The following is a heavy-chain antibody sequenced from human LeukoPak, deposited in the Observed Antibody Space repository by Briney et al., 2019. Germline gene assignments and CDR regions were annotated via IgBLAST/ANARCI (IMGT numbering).Heavy chain of an antibody. Sequence: GESLKISCTGSGYIFSNYWIGWVRQMPGKGLEWMGIIYPGDSDMRYSPSFQGQAIMSADKSISTAYLQWSGLKASDTAMYYCARLSRPHILDTNWFDSWGQGSLVTVSS. CDR3: ARLSRPHILDTNWFDS. CDR1: GYIFSNYW. V-gene: IGHV5-51*01. J-gene: IGHJ5*01. D-gene: IGHD3-9*01. CDR2: IYPGDSDM.